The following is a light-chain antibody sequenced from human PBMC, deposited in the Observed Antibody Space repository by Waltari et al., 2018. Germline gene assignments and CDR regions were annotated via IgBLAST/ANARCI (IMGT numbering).Light chain of an antibody. CDR2: DVN. V-gene: IGLV2-14*03. J-gene: IGLJ3*02. CDR3: CSFTSSSTWV. CDR1: SCHVGVYNY. Sequence: QSALTQPASVSGPPGQSITISCPGPSCHVGVYNYVPWYQQHPGTAPQLMIYDVNSRPSGVSNRFSGSKSGNTASLTISGLQAEDEADYYCCSFTSSSTWVFGGGTKVTVL.